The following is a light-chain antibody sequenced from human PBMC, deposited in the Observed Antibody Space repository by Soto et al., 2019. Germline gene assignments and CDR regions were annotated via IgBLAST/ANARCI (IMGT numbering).Light chain of an antibody. Sequence: QSALTQPASVSGSPGQSITISCTGNSSDVGGYNYVSWYQQHPGKAPKLMIYEVTNRPSGVSNRFSGSKTGSTASLTISGLQADDEADYYCSSYTSSSTYVFGTGTKLTVL. CDR2: EVT. CDR1: SSDVGGYNY. V-gene: IGLV2-14*01. J-gene: IGLJ1*01. CDR3: SSYTSSSTYV.